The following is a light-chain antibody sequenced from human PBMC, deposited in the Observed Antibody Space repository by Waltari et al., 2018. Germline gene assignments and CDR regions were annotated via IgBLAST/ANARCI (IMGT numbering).Light chain of an antibody. J-gene: IGLJ3*02. Sequence: SNIANNFVSWYQHLPRTAPRLLIYDNDQRPSGIPERFSGSKSGSSAALDITGLQTGDEAHYYCGTWDSALSALVFGGGTEVTVL. CDR2: DND. CDR1: SNIANNF. CDR3: GTWDSALSALV. V-gene: IGLV1-51*01.